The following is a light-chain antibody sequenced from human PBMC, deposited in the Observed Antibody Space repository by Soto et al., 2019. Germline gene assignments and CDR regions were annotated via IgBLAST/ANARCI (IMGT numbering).Light chain of an antibody. V-gene: IGLV2-14*01. CDR1: SSDVGGYNY. J-gene: IGLJ2*01. Sequence: QSVLTQPASVSRSPGQSITISCTGTSSDVGGYNYVSWYQQHPGKAPKLMIYEVSNRPSGVSNRFSGSKSGNTASLTISGLQAEDEADYYCSSYRDINTGVFGGGTKLTVL. CDR2: EVS. CDR3: SSYRDINTGV.